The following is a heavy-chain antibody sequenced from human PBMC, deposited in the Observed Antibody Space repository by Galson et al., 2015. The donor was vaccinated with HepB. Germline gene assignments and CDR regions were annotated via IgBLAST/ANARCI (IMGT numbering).Heavy chain of an antibody. V-gene: IGHV3-33*08. CDR2: IWYDGSNK. D-gene: IGHD3-10*01. J-gene: IGHJ3*02. CDR1: GFTFSSYG. CDR3: ARDRGRITMVRGVILDAFDI. Sequence: SLRLSCAASGFTFSSYGMHWVRQAPGKGLEWVAVIWYDGSNKYYADSVKGRFTISRDNSKNTLYLQMNSLRAEDTAVYYCARDRGRITMVRGVILDAFDIWGQGTMVTVSS.